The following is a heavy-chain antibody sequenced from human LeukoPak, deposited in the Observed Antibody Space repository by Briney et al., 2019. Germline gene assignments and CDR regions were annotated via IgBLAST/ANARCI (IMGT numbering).Heavy chain of an antibody. CDR1: GGTFSSYA. V-gene: IGHV1-69*13. CDR2: IIPIFGTA. J-gene: IGHJ4*02. Sequence: ASVTVSCTASGGTFSSYAISWVRQAPGQGLEWMGGIIPIFGTANYAQKFQGRVTITADESTSTAYMELSSPRSEDTAVYYCAAGDSSGYYPIYPPDYWGQGTLVTVSS. CDR3: AAGDSSGYYPIYPPDY. D-gene: IGHD3-22*01.